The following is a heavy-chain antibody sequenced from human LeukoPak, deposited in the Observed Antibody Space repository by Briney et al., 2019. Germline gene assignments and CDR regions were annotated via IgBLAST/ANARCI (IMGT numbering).Heavy chain of an antibody. Sequence: GGSLRLSCAASEFTFSSYEMNWVRQAPGKGLEWISYVTSSGGTTYYADSVKGRFTISRDNAKNSLYLQMNSLRAEDTAVYYCAREGGSKNWFDPWGQGTLVTVSS. CDR1: EFTFSSYE. V-gene: IGHV3-48*03. D-gene: IGHD1-26*01. J-gene: IGHJ5*02. CDR3: AREGGSKNWFDP. CDR2: VTSSGGTT.